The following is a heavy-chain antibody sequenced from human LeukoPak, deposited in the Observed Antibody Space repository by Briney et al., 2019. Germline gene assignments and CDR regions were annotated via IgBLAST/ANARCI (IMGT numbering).Heavy chain of an antibody. J-gene: IGHJ5*02. CDR2: TYYRSKWYN. Sequence: SQTLSLTCAISGDSVSSNSAAWNWIRQSPSRGLEWLGRTYYRSKWYNDYAVSVKSRITINPDTSKNQFSLQLNSVTPEDTAVYYCARDIVVVVAATRYNWFDPWGQGTLVTVSS. CDR1: GDSVSSNSAA. D-gene: IGHD2-15*01. CDR3: ARDIVVVVAATRYNWFDP. V-gene: IGHV6-1*01.